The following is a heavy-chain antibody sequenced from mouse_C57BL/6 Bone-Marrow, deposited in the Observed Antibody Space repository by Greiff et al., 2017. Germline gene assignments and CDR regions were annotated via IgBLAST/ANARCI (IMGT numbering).Heavy chain of an antibody. CDR1: GYTFTSYW. CDR3: ARRGGLYHPPDY. Sequence: QVQLQQPGAELVKPGASVKLSCKASGYTFTSYWMHWVKQRPGQGLEWIGMIHPNSGSTNYNEKFKSKATLTVDKSSSTAYMQLSSLTSEDSAVYYCARRGGLYHPPDYWGQGTTLTVSS. D-gene: IGHD1-1*02. J-gene: IGHJ2*01. CDR2: IHPNSGST. V-gene: IGHV1-64*01.